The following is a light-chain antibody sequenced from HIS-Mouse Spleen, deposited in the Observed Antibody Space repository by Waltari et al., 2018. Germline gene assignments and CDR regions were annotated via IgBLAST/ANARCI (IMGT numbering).Light chain of an antibody. CDR3: QQRSNWPIT. J-gene: IGKJ5*01. V-gene: IGKV3-11*01. Sequence: EIVLTQSPATLSLSPGERATLPCRASQSVSSYLAWYQQKPGQPPRLLVYYASNRATGIPARVSGSGSGTDFTLTISSLEPEDFAVYYCQQRSNWPITFGQGTRLEIK. CDR1: QSVSSY. CDR2: YAS.